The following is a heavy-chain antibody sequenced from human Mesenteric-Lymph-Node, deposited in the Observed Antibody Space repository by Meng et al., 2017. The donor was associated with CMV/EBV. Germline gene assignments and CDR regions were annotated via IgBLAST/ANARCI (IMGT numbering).Heavy chain of an antibody. CDR1: GYTFTGYY. CDR2: INPNSGGT. V-gene: IGHV1-2*02. J-gene: IGHJ4*02. Sequence: ASVKVSCKASGYTFTGYYMHWVRQAPGQGLEWMGWINPNSGGTNYAQKFQGRVTMTRDTSISTAYMELSRLRSDDTAVYYCARVLVGRVFGVAMGYWGQGTLVTVSS. D-gene: IGHD3-3*01. CDR3: ARVLVGRVFGVAMGY.